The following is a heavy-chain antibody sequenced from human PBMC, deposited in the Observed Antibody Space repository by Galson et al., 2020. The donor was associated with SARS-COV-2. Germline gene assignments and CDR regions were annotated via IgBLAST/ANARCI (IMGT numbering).Heavy chain of an antibody. J-gene: IGHJ5*02. V-gene: IGHV1-58*01. Sequence: SVKVSCKASGFTFTNSAVQWLRQARGQRLEWIGWIAIGSGNKKYAQKFQERVTFARDTSTGTAYMELRGLRPEDTAFYYCAADRGLVYDFWGGYGCDPWGQGTLVTVSS. CDR1: GFTFTNSA. CDR2: IAIGSGNK. CDR3: AADRGLVYDFWGGYGCDP. D-gene: IGHD3-3*01.